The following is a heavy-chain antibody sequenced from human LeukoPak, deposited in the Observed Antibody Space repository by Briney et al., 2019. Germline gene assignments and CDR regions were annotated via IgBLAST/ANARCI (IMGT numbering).Heavy chain of an antibody. V-gene: IGHV3-7*01. J-gene: IGHJ4*02. D-gene: IGHD5-24*01. Sequence: PGGSLRLSCAASGFTFSSYAMHWVRQAPGKGLEWVANIKQDGSEKYYVDSVKGRFTISRDNAKNSLYLQMNSLRAEDTAVYYCARDPSVGDGYNIDYWGQGTLVTVSS. CDR3: ARDPSVGDGYNIDY. CDR2: IKQDGSEK. CDR1: GFTFSSYA.